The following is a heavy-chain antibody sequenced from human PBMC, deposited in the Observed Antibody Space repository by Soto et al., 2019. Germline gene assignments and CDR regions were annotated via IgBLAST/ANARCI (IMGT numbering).Heavy chain of an antibody. CDR3: ASLGYSSSSSPYMDV. Sequence: EVQLVESGGGLVKPGGSLRLSCAASGFTFSSYSMNWVRQAPGKGLEWVSSISSSSSYIYYADSVKGRFTISRDNAKNSLYLQMNSLRAEDTAVYYCASLGYSSSSSPYMDVWGKGTTVTVSS. CDR1: GFTFSSYS. V-gene: IGHV3-21*01. CDR2: ISSSSSYI. J-gene: IGHJ6*03. D-gene: IGHD6-6*01.